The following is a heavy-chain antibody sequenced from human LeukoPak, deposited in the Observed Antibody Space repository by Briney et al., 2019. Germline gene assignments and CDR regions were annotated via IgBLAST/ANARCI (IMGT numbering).Heavy chain of an antibody. V-gene: IGHV3-23*03. CDR1: GFSLTSYS. J-gene: IGHJ5*02. CDR3: EKDLRYSDGRWEFDL. CDR2: IYPDDSDT. Sequence: SGGSLKLSCVASGFSLTSYSTAWVRQAPGKGLEWVSVIYPDDSDTFYIYALKGRFTISKDKSKNTLYLQMNSLRAEDTDVYHCEKDLRYSDGRWEFDLWGQGTLVTVSS. D-gene: IGHD1-26*01.